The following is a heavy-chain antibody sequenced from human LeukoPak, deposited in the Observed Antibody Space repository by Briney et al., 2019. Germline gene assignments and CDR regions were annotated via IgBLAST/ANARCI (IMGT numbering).Heavy chain of an antibody. J-gene: IGHJ6*02. D-gene: IGHD3-22*01. CDR2: IIPILGIA. CDR3: ARGSSGSDYYYYGMDV. Sequence: SVKVSCKASGGTFSSYTISWVRQAPGQGLEWMGRIIPILGIANYAQKFQGRVTVTADKSTSTAYMELSSLRSEDTAVYYCARGSSGSDYYYYGMDVWGQGTTVTVSS. CDR1: GGTFSSYT. V-gene: IGHV1-69*02.